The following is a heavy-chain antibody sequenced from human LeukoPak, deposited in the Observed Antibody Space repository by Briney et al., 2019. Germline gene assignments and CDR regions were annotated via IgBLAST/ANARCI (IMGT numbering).Heavy chain of an antibody. Sequence: GASVKVSCKASGDTYTRYYLYWVRQAPGKGLEWMGVINPSGGSTTSAQKFQGRVTMTRDTSTSTVYMGLRSLRSEDTPVYYCARGPGPADDGGGYCFDYWGQGTLVTVSS. J-gene: IGHJ4*02. CDR1: GDTYTRYY. CDR2: INPSGGST. V-gene: IGHV1-46*03. D-gene: IGHD3-22*01. CDR3: ARGPGPADDGGGYCFDY.